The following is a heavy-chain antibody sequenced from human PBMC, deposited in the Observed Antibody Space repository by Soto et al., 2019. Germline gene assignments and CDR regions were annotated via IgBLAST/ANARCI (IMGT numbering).Heavy chain of an antibody. CDR1: GGTFSSYT. J-gene: IGHJ3*02. CDR3: AWSARGDYGGGSFDI. V-gene: IGHV1-69*02. D-gene: IGHD4-17*01. CDR2: IIPILGIA. Sequence: QVQLVQSGAEVKKPGSSVKVSCKASGGTFSSYTISWVRQAPGQGLEWMGRIIPILGIANYAQKFQGRVTITADKSTSTAYMELSSLSAEDTAVYYCAWSARGDYGGGSFDIWGQGTMVTVSS.